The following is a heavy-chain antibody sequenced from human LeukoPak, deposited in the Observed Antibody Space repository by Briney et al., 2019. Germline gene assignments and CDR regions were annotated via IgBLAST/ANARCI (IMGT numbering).Heavy chain of an antibody. CDR3: AILYYYDSSGYYQRGDY. J-gene: IGHJ4*02. CDR2: ISAYNGNT. D-gene: IGHD3-22*01. V-gene: IGHV1-18*01. CDR1: GYTFTSYG. Sequence: WASVKVPCKASGYTFTSYGISWVRQAPGQGLEWMGWISAYNGNTNYAQKLQGRVTMTTDTSTSTAYMELRSLRSDDTAVYYCAILYYYDSSGYYQRGDYWGQGTLVTVSS.